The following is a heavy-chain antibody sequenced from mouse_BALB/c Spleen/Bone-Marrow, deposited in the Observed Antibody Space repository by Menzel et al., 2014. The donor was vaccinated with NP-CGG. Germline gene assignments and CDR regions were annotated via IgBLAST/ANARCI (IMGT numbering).Heavy chain of an antibody. V-gene: IGHV1-80*01. D-gene: IGHD2-1*01. CDR2: IYPGDGDT. CDR1: GYAFSSYW. J-gene: IGHJ3*01. CDR3: ARTGNLAWFAY. Sequence: QVHVKQSGAGLVRPGSSVKISCKASGYAFSSYWMNWVKQRPGQGLEWIGQIYPGDGDTNYNGKFKGKATLTADKSSSTAYMQLSSLTSEDSAVYFCARTGNLAWFAYWGQGTLVTVSA.